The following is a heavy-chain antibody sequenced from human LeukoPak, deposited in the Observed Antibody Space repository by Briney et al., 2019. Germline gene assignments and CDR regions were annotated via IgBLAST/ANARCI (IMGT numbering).Heavy chain of an antibody. Sequence: ASVNVSCKASEYTFTSYAMHWVRQAPGQRLEWMGWINAGNGNTKYSQKFQGRVTITRDTSASTAYMELSSLRSEDTAVYYCARDNFVGGYSYGCGYWGQGTLVTVSS. V-gene: IGHV1-3*01. CDR1: EYTFTSYA. CDR3: ARDNFVGGYSYGCGY. D-gene: IGHD5-18*01. J-gene: IGHJ4*02. CDR2: INAGNGNT.